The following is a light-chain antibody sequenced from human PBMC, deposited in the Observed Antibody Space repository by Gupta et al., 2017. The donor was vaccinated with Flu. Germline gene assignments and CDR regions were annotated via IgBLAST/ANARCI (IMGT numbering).Light chain of an antibody. CDR3: AAWDDSRNGWV. V-gene: IGLV1-44*01. Sequence: QSVLTQPPSASGTPGQRVTISCSGSSSNIGSNTVNWYQQLPGTAPKLLVSSNNQRPSGVPDRFSGSKSGTSASLAISGLQAEDEADYYCAAWDDSRNGWVFGGGTKLTVL. CDR1: SSNIGSNT. J-gene: IGLJ3*02. CDR2: SNN.